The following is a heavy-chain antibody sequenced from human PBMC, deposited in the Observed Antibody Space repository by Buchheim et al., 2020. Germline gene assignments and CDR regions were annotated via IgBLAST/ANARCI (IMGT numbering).Heavy chain of an antibody. Sequence: QVQLVQSGAEVKKPGASVKVSCKASGYTFTSYAMHWVRQAPGQRLEWMGWINAGNGNTKYSQKFQGRVTITRDTSASTAYMELSSLRSEDTAVYYCARGAGYYDSSGYYYFDYWGQGTL. V-gene: IGHV1-3*01. D-gene: IGHD3-22*01. CDR1: GYTFTSYA. CDR3: ARGAGYYDSSGYYYFDY. CDR2: INAGNGNT. J-gene: IGHJ4*02.